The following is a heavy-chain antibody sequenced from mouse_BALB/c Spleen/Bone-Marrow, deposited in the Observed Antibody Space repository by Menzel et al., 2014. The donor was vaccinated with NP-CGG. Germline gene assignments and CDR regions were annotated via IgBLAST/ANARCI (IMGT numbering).Heavy chain of an antibody. J-gene: IGHJ1*01. V-gene: IGHV1-9*01. CDR1: GYTFSSYW. Sequence: VHLHQSGAELMKPGASVKISCKATGYTFSSYWIEWVKQRPGHGLEWIGEILPGSGSTNYNEKFKGKATFTADTSSNTAYMQLSSLTSEDSAVYYCAREDGLWYFDVWGAGTTVTVSS. CDR2: ILPGSGST. CDR3: AREDGLWYFDV. D-gene: IGHD1-1*01.